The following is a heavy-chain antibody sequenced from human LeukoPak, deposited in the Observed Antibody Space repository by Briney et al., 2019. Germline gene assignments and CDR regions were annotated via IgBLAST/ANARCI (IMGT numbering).Heavy chain of an antibody. CDR2: IIPIFCTA. CDR3: ARSSLRFLEWLLSRYYYYMDV. Sequence: ASVKVSCKASGGTFSSYAISWVRQAPGQGLEWMGGIIPIFCTANYAQKFQGRVTITADESTSTAYMELSSLRSEDTAVYYCARSSLRFLEWLLSRYYYYMDVWGKGTTVTVSS. CDR1: GGTFSSYA. D-gene: IGHD3-3*01. J-gene: IGHJ6*03. V-gene: IGHV1-69*13.